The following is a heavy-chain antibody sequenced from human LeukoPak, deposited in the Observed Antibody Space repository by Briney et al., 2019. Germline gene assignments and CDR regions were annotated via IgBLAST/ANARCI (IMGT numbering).Heavy chain of an antibody. V-gene: IGHV4-59*01. D-gene: IGHD3-22*01. CDR2: IYYSGGT. Sequence: SETLSLTCTVSGGSISSYYWSWIRQPPGKGLEWMGYIYYSGGTTYNPPPQSRVTISVDTSMHQFSLKLSSVTAADTAVYYGAGGLDYYDSSGYYYAHKYYYGMDVWGQGTTVTVSS. CDR1: GGSISSYY. CDR3: AGGLDYYDSSGYYYAHKYYYGMDV. J-gene: IGHJ6*02.